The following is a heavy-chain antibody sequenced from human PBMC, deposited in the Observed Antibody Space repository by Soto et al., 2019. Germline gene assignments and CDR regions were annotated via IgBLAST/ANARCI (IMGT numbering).Heavy chain of an antibody. D-gene: IGHD3-22*01. CDR1: GFTFDDYA. J-gene: IGHJ4*02. CDR2: LTWNGEVL. CDR3: VKDSESSGYLTHLDY. Sequence: PGGSLRLSCVASGFTFDDYAIHWVRQTPGKGTEWVSGLTWNGEVLGYADSVKGRFTISRDNAKNSLYLEMNSLRPEDTALYYCVKDSESSGYLTHLDYWGQGTLVTVSS. V-gene: IGHV3-9*01.